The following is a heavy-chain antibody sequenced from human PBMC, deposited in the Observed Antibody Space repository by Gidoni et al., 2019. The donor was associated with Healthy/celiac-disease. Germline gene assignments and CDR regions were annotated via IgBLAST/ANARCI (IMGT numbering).Heavy chain of an antibody. V-gene: IGHV3-30-3*01. CDR3: ARQYYYDSSGYQDPEYFQH. J-gene: IGHJ1*01. CDR2: ISYDGSNK. Sequence: QVQLVESGGGVVQPGRSLRLSCAASGFTFSSYAMHWVRQAPGKGLEWVAVISYDGSNKYYADSVKGRFTISRDNSKNTLYLQMNSLRAEDTAVYYCARQYYYDSSGYQDPEYFQHWGQGTLVTVSS. CDR1: GFTFSSYA. D-gene: IGHD3-22*01.